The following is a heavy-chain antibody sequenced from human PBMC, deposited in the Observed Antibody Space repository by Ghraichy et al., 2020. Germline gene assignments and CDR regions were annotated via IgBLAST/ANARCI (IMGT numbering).Heavy chain of an antibody. CDR3: TRVLDSDY. CDR2: ISGSSSTI. J-gene: IGHJ4*02. D-gene: IGHD1-1*01. CDR1: GFTFSSYT. Sequence: GSLRLSCAASGFTFSSYTMNWVRQAPGKGLEWISYISGSSSTIYYADSVKGRFTISRDNAKNSLYLQMNSLRDEDTAVYYCTRVLDSDYWGQGTLVTVSS. V-gene: IGHV3-48*02.